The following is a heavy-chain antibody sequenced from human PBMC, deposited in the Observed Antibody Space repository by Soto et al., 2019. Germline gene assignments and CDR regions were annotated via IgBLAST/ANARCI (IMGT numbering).Heavy chain of an antibody. CDR2: ISGSGGST. CDR3: AKDRYCSGGSCYSEWAFDI. Sequence: EVQLLESGGGLVQPGGSLRLSCAASGFTFSNYAMSWVRQAPGKGLEWVSAISGSGGSTYYADSVKGRFTISRDNSKNTLFLPMNRLRAEDTAVYYCAKDRYCSGGSCYSEWAFDIWGQGTMVTVSS. J-gene: IGHJ3*02. V-gene: IGHV3-23*01. D-gene: IGHD2-15*01. CDR1: GFTFSNYA.